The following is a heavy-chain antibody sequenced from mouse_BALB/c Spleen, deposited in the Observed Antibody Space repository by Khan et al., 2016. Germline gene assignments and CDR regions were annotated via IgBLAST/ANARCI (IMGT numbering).Heavy chain of an antibody. D-gene: IGHD2-1*01. CDR1: VYSITSDYA. J-gene: IGHJ2*01. V-gene: IGHV3-2*02. Sequence: EVQLQESGPGLVKPSQSLSLTCTVTVYSITSDYAWNWIRQFPGNKLEWMGYISYSGSPSYNPSLKSRISITRDTSKNQFFLQLNSVTTEDTATYYCARYYGNYFDYWGQGTTLTVSS. CDR2: ISYSGSP. CDR3: ARYYGNYFDY.